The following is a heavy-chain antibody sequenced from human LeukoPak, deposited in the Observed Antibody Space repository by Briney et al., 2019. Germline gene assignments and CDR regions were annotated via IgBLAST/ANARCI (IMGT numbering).Heavy chain of an antibody. Sequence: GGSLRLSCGASGFTFRNYWMIWVRQAPGKGLEWVAVMWSDGTKKYYADSVKGRFTVSRDTSKHTLYLQMSSLRAEDTAVYFCARDDDTTGRYSRFDYWGQGTLVTVSS. V-gene: IGHV3-33*08. CDR1: GFTFRNYW. CDR2: MWSDGTKK. D-gene: IGHD3-22*01. J-gene: IGHJ4*02. CDR3: ARDDDTTGRYSRFDY.